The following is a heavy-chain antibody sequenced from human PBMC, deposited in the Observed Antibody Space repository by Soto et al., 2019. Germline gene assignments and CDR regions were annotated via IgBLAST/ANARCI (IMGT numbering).Heavy chain of an antibody. CDR1: GFTVSSNY. CDR3: ARDVGGGYYDD. J-gene: IGHJ4*02. CDR2: IFSGGNT. V-gene: IGHV3-53*02. Sequence: EVQLVETGGGLIQPGGSLRLSCAASGFTVSSNYMNWVRQAPGKVLEWVSVIFSGGNTYYADSVKARFTISRDNSKNMLYLQMNSLKADDTAVYYCARDVGGGYYDDWGQGTLVTVSS. D-gene: IGHD3-16*01.